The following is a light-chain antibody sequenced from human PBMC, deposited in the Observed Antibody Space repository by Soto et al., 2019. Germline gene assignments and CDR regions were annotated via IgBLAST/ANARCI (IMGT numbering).Light chain of an antibody. J-gene: IGLJ2*01. Sequence: SYELTQPPSVSVSPGQTASITCSGDNLGDKYACWYHQKPGQSPVLVIYQDTKRPSGIPERFSGSNSGNTATLTISGTQAVDEADYYCQAWDNNIVVFGGGTKVTVL. V-gene: IGLV3-1*01. CDR2: QDT. CDR1: NLGDKY. CDR3: QAWDNNIVV.